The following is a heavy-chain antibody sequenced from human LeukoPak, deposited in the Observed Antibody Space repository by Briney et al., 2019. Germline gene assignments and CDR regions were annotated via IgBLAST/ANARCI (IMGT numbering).Heavy chain of an antibody. CDR1: GDSVSSNSVT. CDR3: ARRLTQYDCFDP. V-gene: IGHV6-1*01. Sequence: SQTLSLTCALSGDSVSSNSVTWNWLRQSPSRGLEWLGRTYYRSTWYNDYAVSVRGRITVNPDTSKNQSSLHLNSVTPEDTAVYYCARRLTQYDCFDPWGQGILVTVFS. CDR2: TYYRSTWYN. J-gene: IGHJ5*02. D-gene: IGHD2-2*01.